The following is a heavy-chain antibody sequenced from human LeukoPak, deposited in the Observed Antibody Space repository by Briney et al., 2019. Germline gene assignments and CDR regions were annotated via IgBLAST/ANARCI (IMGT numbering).Heavy chain of an antibody. Sequence: GRSLRLSCAASGFTFDDYGMHWVRQAPGKGLEWVSGISWNSGSIGYADSMEGRFTISRDNAKNSLYLQMNGLRAEDTALYYCAKAPRGNDDYFDYWGQGTLVTVSS. CDR3: AKAPRGNDDYFDY. V-gene: IGHV3-9*01. J-gene: IGHJ4*02. D-gene: IGHD3-16*01. CDR2: ISWNSGSI. CDR1: GFTFDDYG.